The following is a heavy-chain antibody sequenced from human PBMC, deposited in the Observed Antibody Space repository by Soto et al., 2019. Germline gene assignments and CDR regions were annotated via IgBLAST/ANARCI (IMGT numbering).Heavy chain of an antibody. CDR2: ISSSGDIT. CDR1: GFSFSDYQ. D-gene: IGHD3-22*01. CDR3: ARDLGYYASSGYFDY. Sequence: LRRSCAASGFSFSDYQISWIRQSPGKGLEWVSYISSSGDITYYADSVKGRFTISRDNAKNSLYLQMNSLRAEDTAVYYCARDLGYYASSGYFDYWGQGTQVTVSS. J-gene: IGHJ4*02. V-gene: IGHV3-11*01.